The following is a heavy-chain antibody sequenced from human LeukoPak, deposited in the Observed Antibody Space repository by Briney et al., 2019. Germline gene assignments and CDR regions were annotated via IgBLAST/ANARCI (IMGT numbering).Heavy chain of an antibody. CDR2: IRYDGSNK. D-gene: IGHD3-3*01. CDR3: AKANYDPILEWSYSYFDY. V-gene: IGHV3-30*02. Sequence: PGGSLRLSCAASGFTFSSYGMHWVRQAPGKGLEWVAFIRYDGSNKYYADSVKGRFTISRDNSKNTLYLQMNSLRAEDTAVYYCAKANYDPILEWSYSYFDYWGQGTLVTVSS. J-gene: IGHJ4*02. CDR1: GFTFSSYG.